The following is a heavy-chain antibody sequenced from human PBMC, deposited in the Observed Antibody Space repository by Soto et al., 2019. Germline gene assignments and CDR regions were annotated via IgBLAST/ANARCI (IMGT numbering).Heavy chain of an antibody. Sequence: ASVKVSCKASGYTFTSYDINWVRQATGQGLEWMGWMNPNSGNTGYAQKFQGRVTMTRNTSISTAYMELSSLRSEDTAVYYCARSDNWNYYYYMDVWGKGTTVTVSS. CDR3: ARSDNWNYYYYMDV. CDR2: MNPNSGNT. D-gene: IGHD1-20*01. J-gene: IGHJ6*03. V-gene: IGHV1-8*01. CDR1: GYTFTSYD.